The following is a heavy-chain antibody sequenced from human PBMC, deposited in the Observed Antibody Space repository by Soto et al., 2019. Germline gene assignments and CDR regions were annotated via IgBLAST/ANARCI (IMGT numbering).Heavy chain of an antibody. J-gene: IGHJ4*02. CDR1: GFTFRGST. D-gene: IGHD3-22*01. Sequence: GGSLRLSCVASGFTFRGSTIHWVRQASGKGLEWLGLISIKPNNFATVYAASVTGRFTISRDDSKNTAFLQMNSLKTEDTAVYYCNRDYENSNYYFDYWGRGTLVTVSS. CDR3: NRDYENSNYYFDY. V-gene: IGHV3-73*01. CDR2: ISIKPNNFAT.